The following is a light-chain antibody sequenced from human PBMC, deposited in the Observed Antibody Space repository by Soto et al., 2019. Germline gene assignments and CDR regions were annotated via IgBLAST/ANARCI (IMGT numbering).Light chain of an antibody. J-gene: IGLJ1*01. CDR1: SSNIGPGFD. CDR3: QSYDSSLRGSV. Sequence: QSVLTQPPSVSGAPWQTVTTSCAGSSSNIGPGFDVHWYQQVSGAAPKLLIYGNSNRPSGVPDRFSGSRSGTSASLAITGLQPEDEADYYCQSYDSSLRGSVFGPGTKVTVL. V-gene: IGLV1-40*01. CDR2: GNS.